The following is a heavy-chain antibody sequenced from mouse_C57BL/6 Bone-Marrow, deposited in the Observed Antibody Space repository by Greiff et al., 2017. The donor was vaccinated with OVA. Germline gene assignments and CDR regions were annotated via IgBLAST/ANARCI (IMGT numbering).Heavy chain of an antibody. CDR1: GYTFTSYN. CDR2: IYPGNGDT. CDR3: ERDYGRRNGYCDV. J-gene: IGHJ1*03. Sequence: SGAELVRPGASVKMSCKASGYTFTSYNMHWVKQTPRQGLEWIGAIYPGNGDTSYNQKFKGKATLTVDKSSSTAYMQLSSLTSEDSAVYCGERDYGRRNGYCDVGGTGTTPTVSS. D-gene: IGHD1-1*01. V-gene: IGHV1-12*01.